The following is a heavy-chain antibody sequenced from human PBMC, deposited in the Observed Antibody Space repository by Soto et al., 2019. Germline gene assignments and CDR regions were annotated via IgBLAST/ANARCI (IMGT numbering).Heavy chain of an antibody. CDR1: GYTFTSYG. D-gene: IGHD3-3*01. CDR2: IIAILGIA. Sequence: ASVKVSCKASGYTFTSYGISWVRQAPGQGLEWMGWIIAILGIANYAQKFQGRVTITTDKSTSTAYMELSSLRSEDTAVYYCARARSPPEDFWSGPGRLGQADWFDPWGQGTLVTVSS. J-gene: IGHJ5*02. V-gene: IGHV1-69*10. CDR3: ARARSPPEDFWSGPGRLGQADWFDP.